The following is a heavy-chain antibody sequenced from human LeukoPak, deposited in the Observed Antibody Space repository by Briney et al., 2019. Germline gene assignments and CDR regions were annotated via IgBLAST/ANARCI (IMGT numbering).Heavy chain of an antibody. CDR3: AKDPSPLKRKPVAY. CDR2: ISGSGGST. J-gene: IGHJ4*02. V-gene: IGHV3-23*01. Sequence: GGSLRLSCAASGFTFSSYAMSWVRQAPGKGLEWVSAISGSGGSTYYADSVKGRFTISRDNSKNTLYLQMNSLRAEDTAVYYCAKDPSPLKRKPVAYWGQGTLVTVSS. CDR1: GFTFSSYA.